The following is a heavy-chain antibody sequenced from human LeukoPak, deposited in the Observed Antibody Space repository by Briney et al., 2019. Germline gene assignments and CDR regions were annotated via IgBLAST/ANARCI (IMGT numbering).Heavy chain of an antibody. J-gene: IGHJ4*02. CDR3: ARDFYTGMFDY. V-gene: IGHV3-33*08. CDR2: IWYDGSNI. Sequence: GGSLRLSCAASGFTFSSYWMSWVRQAPGKGLEWVAVIWYDGSNIHYAESVKGRFTISRDNSRDTLYLHMNSLRPEDTAVYYCARDFYTGMFDYWGQGTLVTVSS. CDR1: GFTFSSYW. D-gene: IGHD3-10*02.